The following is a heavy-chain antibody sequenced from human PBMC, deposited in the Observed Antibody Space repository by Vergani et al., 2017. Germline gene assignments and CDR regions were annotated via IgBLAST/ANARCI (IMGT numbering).Heavy chain of an antibody. J-gene: IGHJ1*01. CDR1: GFTFDTYT. V-gene: IGHV3-23*01. CDR2: ISSGGGDI. Sequence: EVQLLESGGGLVQPGGSRRLSCAGAGFTFDTYTMAYVRQAPGKGLEWVATISSGGGDIFYADSVKGRVTISRDNSKNTLFLQMNSLKDEDTAVYYCTTAWGWYYLRGGNFQYWGRGTLVTVSS. CDR3: TTAWGWYYLRGGNFQY. D-gene: IGHD3-10*01.